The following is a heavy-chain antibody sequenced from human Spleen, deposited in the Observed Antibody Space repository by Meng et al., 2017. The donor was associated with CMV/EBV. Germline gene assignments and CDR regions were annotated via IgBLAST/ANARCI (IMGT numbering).Heavy chain of an antibody. CDR1: FSLSTRGVG. CDR3: AHSPYDYIWGNYRRNWFDS. D-gene: IGHD3-16*02. CDR2: IYWDDDK. Sequence: FSLSTRGVGVGWIRQPPGKALEWLALIYWDDDKRYSPSLKSRLTITKDTSKNQVVLTMTNMDPVDTATYYCAHSPYDYIWGNYRRNWFDSGGQGTLVTV. V-gene: IGHV2-5*02. J-gene: IGHJ5*01.